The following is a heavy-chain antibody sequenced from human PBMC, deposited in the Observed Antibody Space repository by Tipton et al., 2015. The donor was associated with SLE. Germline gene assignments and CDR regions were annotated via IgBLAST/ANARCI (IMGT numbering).Heavy chain of an antibody. V-gene: IGHV4-61*01. CDR2: IYYSGST. Sequence: TLSLTCTVSGGSISSGSYYWSWIRQPPGKGLEWIGYIYYSGSTNYNPSLKSRVTISVDTSKNQFSLTLSSVTAADTAVYYCASAGAGGYYYYMDVWGKGTTVTVSS. J-gene: IGHJ6*03. CDR3: ASAGAGGYYYYMDV. CDR1: GGSISSGSYY. D-gene: IGHD3-10*01.